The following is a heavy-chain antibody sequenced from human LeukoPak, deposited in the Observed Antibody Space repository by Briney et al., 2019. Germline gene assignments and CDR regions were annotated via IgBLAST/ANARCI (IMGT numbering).Heavy chain of an antibody. CDR1: GGSFSGCY. CDR2: INHSGST. Sequence: PSETLSLTCAVYGGSFSGCYWSWIRQPPGKGLEWIGEINHSGSTNYNPSLKSRVTISVDTSKNQFSLKLSSVTAADTAVYYCARGRKFQHWGQGTLVTVSS. D-gene: IGHD1-14*01. V-gene: IGHV4-34*01. CDR3: ARGRKFQH. J-gene: IGHJ1*01.